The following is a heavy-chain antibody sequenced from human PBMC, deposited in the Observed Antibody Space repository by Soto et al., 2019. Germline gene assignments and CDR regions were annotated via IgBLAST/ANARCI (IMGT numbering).Heavy chain of an antibody. Sequence: QVQLQESGPGLVKPSETLSLTCTVSGGSISSGGYWTWVRQRPGKGLEWIGYIYGSGITNYSPSLVXXGSISMDTSKNQFSLKMTSVTAADTAVYFCARDRGSYGMDVWGQGTTVTVSS. J-gene: IGHJ6*02. CDR1: GGSISSGGY. CDR2: IYGSGIT. V-gene: IGHV4-31*03. CDR3: ARDRGSYGMDV.